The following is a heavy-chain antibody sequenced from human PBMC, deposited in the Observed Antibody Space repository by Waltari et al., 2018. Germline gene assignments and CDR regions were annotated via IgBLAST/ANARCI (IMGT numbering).Heavy chain of an antibody. Sequence: EVQLVETGGGLVQPGGSLRLSCAASGFIVSSSYMTWVRQAPAKGLEWVAVIYSDGSTNYADSVKGRFTISRYNSKNTLFLQMNTLRAEDTAVYYCARSYRSSWYAIDYWGQGTLVTVSS. J-gene: IGHJ4*02. CDR1: GFIVSSSY. CDR2: IYSDGST. D-gene: IGHD6-13*01. CDR3: ARSYRSSWYAIDY. V-gene: IGHV3-53*02.